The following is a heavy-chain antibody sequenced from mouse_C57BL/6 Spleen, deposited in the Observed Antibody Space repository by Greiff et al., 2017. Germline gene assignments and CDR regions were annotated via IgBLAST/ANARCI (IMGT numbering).Heavy chain of an antibody. CDR3: ARGTYYSNYDY. CDR1: GYTFTSYW. V-gene: IGHV1-7*01. CDR2: ISHSSGYT. Sequence: QVQLQQSGAGLAKPGASVRLSCKASGYTFTSYWMRWVKQRPGQGLEWIGYISHSSGYTKYNQKFKDKATLTADKYSSTAYMQLSSLTYEDSAVYYCARGTYYSNYDYWGQGTTLTVSS. J-gene: IGHJ2*01. D-gene: IGHD2-5*01.